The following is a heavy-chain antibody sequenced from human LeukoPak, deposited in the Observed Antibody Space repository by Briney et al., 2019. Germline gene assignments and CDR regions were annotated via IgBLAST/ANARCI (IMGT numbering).Heavy chain of an antibody. CDR1: GYTLTSYV. V-gene: IGHV1-8*01. CDR3: ARGSPGRLDYYYGMDV. D-gene: IGHD6-25*01. J-gene: IGHJ6*02. Sequence: AWVKVSFKASGYTLTSYVFNGVRQATGQGLGWVGWMNPNSGNTGYAPQFQGRVTMTRNTSISTAYMELSSLRSETTAVYYCARGSPGRLDYYYGMDVWGQGTTVTASS. CDR2: MNPNSGNT.